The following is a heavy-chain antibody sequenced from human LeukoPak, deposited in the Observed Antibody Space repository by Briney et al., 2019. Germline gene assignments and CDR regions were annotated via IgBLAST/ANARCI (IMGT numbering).Heavy chain of an antibody. CDR3: ARRRRSNSSHDY. J-gene: IGHJ4*02. Sequence: PSETLSLTCTVSGGSVSSSTYYWDWIRQPPGKGLEWIGTIYYSGSTYYNPSLKSRVTISVGTSKNQFSLRLSSVTAADTAVYYCARRRRSNSSHDYWGQGTLVTVSS. CDR1: GGSVSSSTYY. CDR2: IYYSGST. V-gene: IGHV4-39*01. D-gene: IGHD6-6*01.